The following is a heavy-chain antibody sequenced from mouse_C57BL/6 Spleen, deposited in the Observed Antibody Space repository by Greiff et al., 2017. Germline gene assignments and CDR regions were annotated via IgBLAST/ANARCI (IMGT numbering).Heavy chain of an antibody. CDR1: GYTFTSYD. CDR3: ARRDGDYDYAMDY. CDR2: IYPRDGST. Sequence: VQLQQSGPELVKPGASVKLSCKASGYTFTSYDINWVKQRPGQGLEWIGWIYPRDGSTKYNEKFKGKATLTVDTSSSTAYMELHSLTSEDSAVYFCARRDGDYDYAMDYWGQGTSVTVSS. D-gene: IGHD2-13*01. V-gene: IGHV1-85*01. J-gene: IGHJ4*01.